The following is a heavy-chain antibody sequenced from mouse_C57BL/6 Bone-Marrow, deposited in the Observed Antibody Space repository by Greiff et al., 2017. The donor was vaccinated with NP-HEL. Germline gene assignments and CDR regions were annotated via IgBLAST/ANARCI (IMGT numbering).Heavy chain of an antibody. CDR3: ARQGYYGSSPFAY. V-gene: IGHV5-17*01. Sequence: EVQGVESGGGLVKPGGSLKLSCAASGFTFSDYGMHWVRQAPEKGLEWVAYISSGSSTIYYADTVKGRFTISRDNAKKTLFLQMTSLRSEDTAMYYCARQGYYGSSPFAYWGQGTLVTVSA. J-gene: IGHJ3*01. CDR1: GFTFSDYG. D-gene: IGHD1-1*01. CDR2: ISSGSSTI.